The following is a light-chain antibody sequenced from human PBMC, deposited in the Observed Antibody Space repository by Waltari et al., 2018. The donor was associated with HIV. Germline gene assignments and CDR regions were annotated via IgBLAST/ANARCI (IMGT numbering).Light chain of an antibody. Sequence: QSALTQPPSASGSPGQSVTISCTGTSSDVGGYNYVPWYQHHPGKASKLMIYEVSKRPSGVPDRLSGSKSGNTASLTVSGLQAEDEADYYCNSYVGSNNYIFGTGTKVTVL. CDR1: SSDVGGYNY. CDR3: NSYVGSNNYI. CDR2: EVS. J-gene: IGLJ1*01. V-gene: IGLV2-8*01.